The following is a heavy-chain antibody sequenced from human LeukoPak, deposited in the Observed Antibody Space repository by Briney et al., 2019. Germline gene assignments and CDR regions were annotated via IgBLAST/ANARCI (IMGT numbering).Heavy chain of an antibody. D-gene: IGHD2/OR15-2a*01. CDR3: VSFYETY. Sequence: GGSLRLSCAASGFTFSNYWMHWVRQAPGKGLVWVSHINSDGSWTSYADSVKGRFTISKDNAKNTVHLQMNSLRAEDTAVYYCVSFYETYWGRGTLVTVSS. CDR1: GFTFSNYW. J-gene: IGHJ4*02. V-gene: IGHV3-74*01. CDR2: INSDGSWT.